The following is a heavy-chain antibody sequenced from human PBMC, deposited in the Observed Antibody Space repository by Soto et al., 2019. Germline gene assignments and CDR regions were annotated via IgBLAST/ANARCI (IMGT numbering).Heavy chain of an antibody. D-gene: IGHD3-3*01. CDR3: ARVYYDFWSGYLNPPFFDI. J-gene: IGHJ3*02. Sequence: ASVKVSCKASGYTFTSYGISWVRQAPGQGLEWMGWISAYNGNTNYAQKLQGRVTMTTDTSTSTAYMELRSLRSDDTAVYYCARVYYDFWSGYLNPPFFDIWGQGTMVTVS. CDR1: GYTFTSYG. CDR2: ISAYNGNT. V-gene: IGHV1-18*04.